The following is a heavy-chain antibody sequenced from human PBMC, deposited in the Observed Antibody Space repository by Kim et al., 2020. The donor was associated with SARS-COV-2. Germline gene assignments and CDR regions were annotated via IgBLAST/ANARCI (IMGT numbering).Heavy chain of an antibody. D-gene: IGHD6-19*01. J-gene: IGHJ6*02. CDR3: ARSSGWYPYGMDV. V-gene: IGHV5-51*01. Sequence: YSPSFQGQVTISADKSITTAYLQWSSLKASDTAMYYCARSSGWYPYGMDVWGQGTTVTVSS.